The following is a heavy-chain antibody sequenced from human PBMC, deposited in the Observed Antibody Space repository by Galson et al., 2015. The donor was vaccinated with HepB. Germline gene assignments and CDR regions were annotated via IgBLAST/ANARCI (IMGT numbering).Heavy chain of an antibody. CDR2: ISSSSSTI. Sequence: SLRLSCAASGFTFSRYSMYWVRQAPGKGLEWVSYISSSSSTIYYADSVKGRFTISRDNAKNSLYLQVNSLRAEDAAVYYCARASIAARGYYYYMDVWGQGTTVTVSS. V-gene: IGHV3-48*01. D-gene: IGHD6-6*01. J-gene: IGHJ6*03. CDR3: ARASIAARGYYYYMDV. CDR1: GFTFSRYS.